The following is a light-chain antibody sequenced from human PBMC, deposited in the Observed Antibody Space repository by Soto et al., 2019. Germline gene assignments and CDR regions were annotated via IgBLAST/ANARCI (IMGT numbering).Light chain of an antibody. CDR2: GAS. J-gene: IGKJ2*01. CDR1: QSISSY. Sequence: EIMMTQSPYTLSVSLGERATVSCRASQSISSYLAWFQLKPGQAPRLLIYGASTRAPDVPDRFSGSGSGTEFTLTISSLQSEDFAVYYCQQYNNQPYTFGQGTKLEIK. V-gene: IGKV3-15*01. CDR3: QQYNNQPYT.